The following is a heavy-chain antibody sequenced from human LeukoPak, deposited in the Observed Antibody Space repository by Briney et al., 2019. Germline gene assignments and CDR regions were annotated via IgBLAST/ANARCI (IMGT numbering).Heavy chain of an antibody. CDR3: PRDGFERWFEESFNYYYYMDV. CDR2: INHSGST. J-gene: IGHJ6*03. Sequence: PSETLSLACAVYGGSFSGYYWSWIRQPPGRGLEWIGEINHSGSTNYNPSLKSQVTISVDTSKTQFSLKLSSVTAADTAAYYCPRDGFERWFEESFNYYYYMDVWGKGTTVTVSS. V-gene: IGHV4-34*01. D-gene: IGHD3-10*01. CDR1: GGSFSGYY.